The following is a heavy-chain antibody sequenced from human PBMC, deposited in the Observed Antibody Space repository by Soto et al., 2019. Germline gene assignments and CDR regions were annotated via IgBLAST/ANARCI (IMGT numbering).Heavy chain of an antibody. Sequence: SETLSLTCSVSGGSVRSGNHFWNWIRQPPGRGLEWLGYMYYTGVTNYNPSLKSRVSMSVDTSKDQFSLNLTSLTAADTAVYYCARGGEPLGHYGLDVRGQGTTVTVSS. J-gene: IGHJ6*02. CDR1: GGSVRSGNHF. D-gene: IGHD3-10*01. CDR3: ARGGEPLGHYGLDV. V-gene: IGHV4-61*01. CDR2: MYYTGVT.